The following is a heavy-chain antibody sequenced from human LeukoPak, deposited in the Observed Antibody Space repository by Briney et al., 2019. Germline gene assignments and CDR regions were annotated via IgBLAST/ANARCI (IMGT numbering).Heavy chain of an antibody. Sequence: ASVKVSCRASGYTFTSYDINWVRQATGQGPEWMGWMNPNSGNTGYAQKFQGRVTITRNTSISTAYMELSSLRSEDTAVYYCATTRYYYDSSGLLGNWFDPWGQGTLVTVSS. D-gene: IGHD3-22*01. CDR1: GYTFTSYD. J-gene: IGHJ5*02. CDR2: MNPNSGNT. CDR3: ATTRYYYDSSGLLGNWFDP. V-gene: IGHV1-8*03.